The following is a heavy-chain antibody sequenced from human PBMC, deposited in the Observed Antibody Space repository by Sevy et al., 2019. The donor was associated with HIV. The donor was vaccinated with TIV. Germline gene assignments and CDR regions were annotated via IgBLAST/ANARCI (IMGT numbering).Heavy chain of an antibody. CDR1: GGSISSYY. Sequence: SETLSLTCTVSGGSISSYYWSWIRQPPGKGLEWIGYLYYSGSTNYKPSLRSRVIMSVDTSKNQFSLKLSSVTAADTAVYYCARGDYDRSGRRLRQWFDSWGQGTLVTVSS. CDR3: ARGDYDRSGRRLRQWFDS. V-gene: IGHV4-59*13. CDR2: LYYSGST. D-gene: IGHD3-22*01. J-gene: IGHJ5*01.